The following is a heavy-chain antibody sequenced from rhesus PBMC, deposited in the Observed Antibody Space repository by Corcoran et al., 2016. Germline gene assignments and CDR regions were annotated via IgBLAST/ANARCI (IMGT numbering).Heavy chain of an antibody. CDR3: ASNYEDDYGYYFS. Sequence: EVQLVESGGGLVQPGGSLRLSCAASGFTFSSYGMHWVRQAPGKGLEWVAVISYDGSKKYYSDSVNDRFTISRDNSKNMLYLQMNNLKLEDTAVYYCASNYEDDYGYYFSWGQGVLVTVSS. CDR2: ISYDGSKK. D-gene: IGHD3-9*01. CDR1: GFTFSSYG. J-gene: IGHJ4*01. V-gene: IGHV3-54*02.